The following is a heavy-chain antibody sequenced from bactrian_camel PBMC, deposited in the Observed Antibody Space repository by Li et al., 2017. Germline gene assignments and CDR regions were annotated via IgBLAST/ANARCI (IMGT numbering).Heavy chain of an antibody. CDR1: GISLSGYY. V-gene: IGHV3-2*01. CDR3: ANFIDSNSYPYDALIFGYVEH. CDR2: IYTGGGMT. J-gene: IGHJ4*01. Sequence: VQLVESGGGLVQPGGSLRLSCFASGISLSGYYMNWVRQAPGKGLEWMSSIYTGGGMTFYADSVKGRFTISRDNAKNTLHLQMNTLKPEDTAMYYCANFIDSNSYPYDALIFGYVEHWGQGTQVTVS. D-gene: IGHD3*01.